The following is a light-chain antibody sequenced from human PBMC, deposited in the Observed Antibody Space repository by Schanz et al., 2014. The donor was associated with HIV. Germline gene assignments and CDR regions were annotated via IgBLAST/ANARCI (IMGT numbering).Light chain of an antibody. CDR3: AAWDDRLNGPV. V-gene: IGLV1-44*01. J-gene: IGLJ3*02. Sequence: QSVLTQPPSTSGAPGQRVSISCSGIRSDAVNWYQQFPGTAPKLLIYRNNQRPSGVPDRFSGSKSGTSATLAISGLQSGDEATYSCAAWDDRLNGPVFGGGTKLTVV. CDR2: RNN. CDR1: RSDA.